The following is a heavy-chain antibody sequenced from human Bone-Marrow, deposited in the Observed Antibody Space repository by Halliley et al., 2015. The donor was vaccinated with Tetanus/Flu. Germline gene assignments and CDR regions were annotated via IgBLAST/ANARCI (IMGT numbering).Heavy chain of an antibody. D-gene: IGHD1-26*01. CDR3: VRRGAQVGIGN. CDR2: IFSSSTT. Sequence: LEWIASIFSSSTTYHNPSLKSRVTISVDTSKNQLFLKLNSVIAADTSVYYCVRRGAQVGIGNWGQGTLVTVSS. V-gene: IGHV4-39*01. J-gene: IGHJ1*01.